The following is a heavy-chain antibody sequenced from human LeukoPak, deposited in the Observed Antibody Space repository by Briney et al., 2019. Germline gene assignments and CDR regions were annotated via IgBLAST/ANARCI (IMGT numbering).Heavy chain of an antibody. V-gene: IGHV4-39*07. Sequence: PSEALSLTCTVSGGSISSTNYYWGWIRQPPGKGLEWIGSIYYSGSTYYNPSLKSRVTISVDTSKNQFSLKLSSVTAADTAVYYCARMTSSGWYREDYWGQGTLVTVSS. CDR1: GGSISSTNYY. D-gene: IGHD6-19*01. CDR3: ARMTSSGWYREDY. CDR2: IYYSGST. J-gene: IGHJ4*02.